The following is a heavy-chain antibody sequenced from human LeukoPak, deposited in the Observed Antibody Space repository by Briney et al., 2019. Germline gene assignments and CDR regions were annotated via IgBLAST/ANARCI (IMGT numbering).Heavy chain of an antibody. Sequence: SETLSLTCTVSSGSISSYYWSWIRQPAGKGLGWIGRVYNNRNTNYNPSLNSRVTMSPDTSKNQFSLKLSSVTAADTAVYYCARSGITISGLVLDVFDIWGQGTMVTVSS. CDR1: SGSISSYY. CDR2: VYNNRNT. D-gene: IGHD3-3*01. CDR3: ARSGITISGLVLDVFDI. V-gene: IGHV4-4*07. J-gene: IGHJ3*02.